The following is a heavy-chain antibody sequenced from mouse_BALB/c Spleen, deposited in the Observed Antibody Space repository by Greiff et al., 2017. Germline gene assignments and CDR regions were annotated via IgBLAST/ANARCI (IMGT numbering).Heavy chain of an antibody. CDR1: GYTFTSYV. D-gene: IGHD2-1*01. CDR3: ARNEVFGYGNYDYFDY. V-gene: IGHV1-14*01. CDR2: INPYNDGT. Sequence: EVQLQQSGPELVKPGASVKMSCKASGYTFTSYVMHWVKQKPGQGLEWIGYINPYNDGTKYNEKFKGKATLTSDKSSSTAYMELSSLTSEDSAVYYCARNEVFGYGNYDYFDYWGQGTTLTVAS. J-gene: IGHJ2*01.